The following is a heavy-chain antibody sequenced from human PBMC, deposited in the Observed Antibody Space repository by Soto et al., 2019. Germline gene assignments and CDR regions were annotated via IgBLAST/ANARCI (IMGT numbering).Heavy chain of an antibody. CDR1: GFTFSSYG. D-gene: IGHD6-13*01. Sequence: QVQLVESGGGVVQPGRSLRLSCAASGFTFSSYGMHWVRQAPGKGLEWVAVISYDGSNKYYADSVKGRFTISRDNSKNTLYLQMNSLRAEDTAVYYCAKDRSSSSWVDYYYYYGMDVWGQGTTVTVSS. CDR3: AKDRSSSSWVDYYYYYGMDV. V-gene: IGHV3-30*18. J-gene: IGHJ6*02. CDR2: ISYDGSNK.